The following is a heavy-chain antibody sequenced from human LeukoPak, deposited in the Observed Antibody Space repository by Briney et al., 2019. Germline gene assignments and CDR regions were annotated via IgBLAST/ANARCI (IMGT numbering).Heavy chain of an antibody. CDR2: ISGSGGST. CDR1: GFTFSSYW. CDR3: AKGSGEFVDYFDY. Sequence: GGSLRLSCAASGFTFSSYWMSWVRQAPGKGLEWVSAISGSGGSTYYADSVKGRFTISRDNSKNTLYLQMNSLRAEDTAVYYCAKGSGEFVDYFDYWGQGTLVTVSS. J-gene: IGHJ4*02. D-gene: IGHD3-10*01. V-gene: IGHV3-23*01.